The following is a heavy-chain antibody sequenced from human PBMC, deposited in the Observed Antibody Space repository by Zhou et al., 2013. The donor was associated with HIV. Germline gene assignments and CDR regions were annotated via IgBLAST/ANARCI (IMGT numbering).Heavy chain of an antibody. CDR2: ISAYSGNT. CDR1: GYSFGIYG. J-gene: IGHJ6*02. V-gene: IGHV1-18*01. D-gene: IGHD6-6*01. CDR3: ARGLVFYRRVYGMDV. Sequence: QVQLVQSGPEVKKPGASVKVSCKASGYSFGIYGTTWVRQAPGQGLEWMGWISAYSGNTNYAQKFQGRVTMTTDTSTSTAYMELRSLGSDDTAVYYCARGLVFYRRVYGMDVWGQGTTVTVSS.